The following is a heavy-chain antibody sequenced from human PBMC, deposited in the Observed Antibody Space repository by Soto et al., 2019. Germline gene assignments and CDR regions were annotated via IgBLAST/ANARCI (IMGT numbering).Heavy chain of an antibody. V-gene: IGHV3-23*01. CDR2: ISANGGTT. CDR1: GFPFSNYA. D-gene: IGHD7-27*01. CDR3: ANGGTGEGYFDN. Sequence: GGSLRLSCVASGFPFSNYAMSLVRKAPGKGLEWVSAISANGGTTYYIDSVKGRFTISRDNSKNTVYLQMNRLRAGDTAIYYCANGGTGEGYFDNWDQGALFTLSS. J-gene: IGHJ4*02.